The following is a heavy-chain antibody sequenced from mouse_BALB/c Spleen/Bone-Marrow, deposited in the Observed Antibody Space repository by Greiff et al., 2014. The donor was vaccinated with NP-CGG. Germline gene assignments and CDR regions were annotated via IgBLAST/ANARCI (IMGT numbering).Heavy chain of an antibody. Sequence: EVQLQQSGAELVKPGASVKLSCTASGFNIQNTYIHWVKQRPEQGLEWIGRIDPANGNTKYDPKFQDKATITANTSSNTAYLQLTRLTSEDAAYYYCCRGAYGCAMDYWGQGTSVTVSA. CDR3: CRGAYGCAMDY. J-gene: IGHJ4*01. V-gene: IGHV14-3*02. D-gene: IGHD1-1*01. CDR1: GFNIQNTY. CDR2: IDPANGNT.